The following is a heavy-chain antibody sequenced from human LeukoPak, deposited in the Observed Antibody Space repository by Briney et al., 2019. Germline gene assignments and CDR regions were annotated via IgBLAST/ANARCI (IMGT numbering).Heavy chain of an antibody. CDR2: INPNSGGT. CDR3: ARDFPSSGIASLDV. V-gene: IGHV1-2*02. J-gene: IGHJ6*04. Sequence: ASVKVSCKASGYTFTGYYMHWVRQAPGQGFEWMGWINPNSGGTNYAQKFQGRVTMTRDTSISTAYMELSRLRSDDTAVYYCARDFPSSGIASLDVWGKGTTVTVSS. CDR1: GYTFTGYY.